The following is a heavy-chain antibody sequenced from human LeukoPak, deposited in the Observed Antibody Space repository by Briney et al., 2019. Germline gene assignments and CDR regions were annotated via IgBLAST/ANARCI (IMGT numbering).Heavy chain of an antibody. Sequence: GGSLRLSCSASGFDFATYWINWVRQAPGKGLEWVANISPDGSARYVDAVRGRFTTSRDNAKNSLSMEMNSLRAENTAVYYCAGWGGGVNHWGQGTLVTVSS. CDR3: AGWGGGVNH. V-gene: IGHV3-7*01. D-gene: IGHD3-16*01. J-gene: IGHJ4*02. CDR2: ISPDGSAR. CDR1: GFDFATYW.